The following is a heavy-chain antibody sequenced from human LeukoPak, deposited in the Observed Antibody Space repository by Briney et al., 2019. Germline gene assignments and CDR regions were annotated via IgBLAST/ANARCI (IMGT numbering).Heavy chain of an antibody. Sequence: SQTLSLTCTVSGGSISSGGYYWRWIRQPPGKGLEWIGYIYHSGSTYYNPSLKSRVTISVDRSKNQFSLKLSSVTAADTAVYYCARWNYATFDYWGQGTLVTVSS. CDR3: ARWNYATFDY. V-gene: IGHV4-30-2*01. J-gene: IGHJ4*02. CDR2: IYHSGST. D-gene: IGHD1-7*01. CDR1: GGSISSGGYY.